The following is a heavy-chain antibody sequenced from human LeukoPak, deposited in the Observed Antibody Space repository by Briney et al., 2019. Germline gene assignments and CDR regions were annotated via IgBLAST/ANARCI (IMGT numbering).Heavy chain of an antibody. CDR2: INPSGDNT. V-gene: IGHV1-46*01. CDR1: GYTFTNNF. Sequence: ASVKVSCKASGYTFTNNFMHWVRQAPGQGLEWIGIINPSGDNTWYAQKFQGRVTMTRDMATSTDYLEVSSLRSEDTAVYYCARDNSLRDTAWWFDPWGQGTLVTVSS. J-gene: IGHJ5*02. D-gene: IGHD5-24*01. CDR3: ARDNSLRDTAWWFDP.